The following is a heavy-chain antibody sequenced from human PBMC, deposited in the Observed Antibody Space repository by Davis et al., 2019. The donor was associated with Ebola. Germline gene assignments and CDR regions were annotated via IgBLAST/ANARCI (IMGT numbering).Heavy chain of an antibody. CDR1: GYTFTSYG. J-gene: IGHJ6*02. CDR2: ISAYNGNT. D-gene: IGHD2-2*01. CDR3: ARAVVPAALYDYYYGMDV. V-gene: IGHV1-18*01. Sequence: ASVKVSCKASGYTFTSYGISWVRQAPGQGLEWMGWISAYNGNTNYPQKFQGRVTITRDTSASTASMELSSLRSEDTAVYYCARAVVPAALYDYYYGMDVWGQGTTVTVSS.